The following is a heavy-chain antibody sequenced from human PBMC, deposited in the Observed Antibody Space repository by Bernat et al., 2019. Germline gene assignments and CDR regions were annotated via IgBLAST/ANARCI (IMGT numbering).Heavy chain of an antibody. CDR2: ISGSGGST. D-gene: IGHD5-18*01. J-gene: IGHJ4*02. V-gene: IGHV3-23*04. CDR3: AKCEGYSYGSHFDY. CDR1: GFTFSSYG. Sequence: EVQLVESGGGLVQPGGSLRLSCAASGFTFSSYGMSWVRQAPGKGLEWVSGISGSGGSTYYADSVKGRFTISRDNSKNTLYLQMNSLRAKDTAVYYCAKCEGYSYGSHFDYWGQGTLVTVSS.